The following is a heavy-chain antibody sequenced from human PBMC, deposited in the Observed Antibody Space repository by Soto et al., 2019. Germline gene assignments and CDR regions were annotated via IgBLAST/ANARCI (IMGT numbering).Heavy chain of an antibody. Sequence: QITLKESGPTLVKPTQPLTLTCTFSGFSVSTGGVGVAWIRQPPGKALEWIALIYWDDDKRYSPFLQSRVTITKDTSKTQVVLTMTNIDTVDTATYYCAHKGGSGAGMDVWGQETTVTVSS. J-gene: IGHJ6*02. CDR3: AHKGGSGAGMDV. CDR2: IYWDDDK. CDR1: GFSVSTGGVG. V-gene: IGHV2-5*02. D-gene: IGHD2-15*01.